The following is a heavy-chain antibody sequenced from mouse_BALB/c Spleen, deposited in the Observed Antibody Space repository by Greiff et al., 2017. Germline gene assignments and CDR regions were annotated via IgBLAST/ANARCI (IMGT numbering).Heavy chain of an antibody. D-gene: IGHD1-1*01. CDR2: ISYSGST. CDR3: ARYEDYYGSSSLYYYAMDY. J-gene: IGHJ4*01. CDR1: GDSITSCY. V-gene: IGHV3-8*02. Sequence: EVKLQESGPSLVKPSQTLSLTCSVTGDSITSCYWNWLRQFPGNTLEYMGYISYSGSTYYNPSLKSRISITRDTSKNQYYLQLNSVTTEDTATYYCARYEDYYGSSSLYYYAMDYWGQGTSVTVSS.